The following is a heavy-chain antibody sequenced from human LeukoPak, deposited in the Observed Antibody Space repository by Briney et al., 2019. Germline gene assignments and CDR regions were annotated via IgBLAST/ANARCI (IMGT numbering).Heavy chain of an antibody. Sequence: ASVKVSCQACVGTFSSYAISWVGQAPGQGREWVGGIIPIFGTANYAQKFQGRVTITADESTSTAYMELSSLRSEQTAVYYCAREEYYYGSGSYFNYWGQGTLVTVSS. CDR2: IIPIFGTA. CDR3: AREEYYYGSGSYFNY. CDR1: VGTFSSYA. J-gene: IGHJ4*02. V-gene: IGHV1-69*13. D-gene: IGHD3-10*01.